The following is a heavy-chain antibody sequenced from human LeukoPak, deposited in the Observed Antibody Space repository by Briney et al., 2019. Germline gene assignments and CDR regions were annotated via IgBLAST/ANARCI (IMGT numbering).Heavy chain of an antibody. J-gene: IGHJ4*02. Sequence: ASVKVSCKVSGYTFASYAMNWVRQAPGQGLEWMGWINTNTATPTYAQGFTGRFVFSLDTSVSTAYLQISSLKAEDTAVYYCASLGANRGAPFVGWGQGTLVTVSS. D-gene: IGHD1-26*01. CDR3: ASLGANRGAPFVG. CDR1: GYTFASYA. V-gene: IGHV7-4-1*02. CDR2: INTNTATP.